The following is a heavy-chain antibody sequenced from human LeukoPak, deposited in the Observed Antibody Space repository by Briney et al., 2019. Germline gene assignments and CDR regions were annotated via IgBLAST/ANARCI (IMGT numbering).Heavy chain of an antibody. J-gene: IGHJ4*02. CDR3: ARAEVRGVIKGGYFDY. V-gene: IGHV3-33*01. Sequence: PGRSLRLSCAASGFTFSSHGMLWVRQAPGKGLEWVALIWFDGSNKYYADSVKGRFTISRGNSKNTLNLQMNSLRAEDTAVYYCARAEVRGVIKGGYFDYWGQGTLVTVSS. D-gene: IGHD3-10*01. CDR2: IWFDGSNK. CDR1: GFTFSSHG.